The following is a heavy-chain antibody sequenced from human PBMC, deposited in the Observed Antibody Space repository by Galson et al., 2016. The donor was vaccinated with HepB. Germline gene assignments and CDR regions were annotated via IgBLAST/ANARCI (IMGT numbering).Heavy chain of an antibody. CDR3: AKGGLELAGLPNWLDP. Sequence: SVKVSCKASGGNFPSYAISWLRQAPGQGLEWMGGITPIFGTVNFTQKFQGRVTMTADESTSTAYMELTSLISEDTAVYYCAKGGLELAGLPNWLDPWGQGTLVTVSS. CDR1: GGNFPSYA. CDR2: ITPIFGTV. V-gene: IGHV1-69*13. D-gene: IGHD6-19*01. J-gene: IGHJ5*02.